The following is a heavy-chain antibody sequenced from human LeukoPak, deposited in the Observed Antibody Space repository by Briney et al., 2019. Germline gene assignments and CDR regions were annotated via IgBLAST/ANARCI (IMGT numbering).Heavy chain of an antibody. CDR3: AKGPGLNWFDP. CDR2: ISGGVGGT. J-gene: IGHJ5*02. Sequence: SGGSLRLSCAASEFTFSSYSMSWVRQAPGKGLEWVSGISGGVGGTYYADSVEGRFTISRDNSKNTLYLQMNSLRVEDTAVYYCAKGPGLNWFDPWGQGTLVTVSS. CDR1: EFTFSSYS. V-gene: IGHV3-23*01.